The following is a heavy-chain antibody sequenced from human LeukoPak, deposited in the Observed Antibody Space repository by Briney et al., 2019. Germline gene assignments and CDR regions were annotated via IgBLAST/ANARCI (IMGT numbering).Heavy chain of an antibody. Sequence: ASVKVSCKASGYTFTSYDMNWVRQTPGQGLEWMGWINTNTGSPTYVPGFTGRFVFSLDGSVSTAYLQISSLKAEDTAVYYCSRGDWGNWGQGTLVTVSS. CDR1: GYTFTSYD. D-gene: IGHD7-27*01. CDR3: SRGDWGN. J-gene: IGHJ4*02. CDR2: INTNTGSP. V-gene: IGHV7-4-1*02.